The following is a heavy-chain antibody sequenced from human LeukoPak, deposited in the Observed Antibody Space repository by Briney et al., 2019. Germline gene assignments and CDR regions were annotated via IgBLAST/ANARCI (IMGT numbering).Heavy chain of an antibody. CDR1: GYTFTSYY. CDR3: ARRAGGYSHPYDY. CDR2: INPSGGST. D-gene: IGHD4-23*01. V-gene: IGHV1-46*01. Sequence: ASVKVSCKASGYTFTSYYMHWVRQAPGQGLEWMGIINPSGGSTSYAQKLQGRVTLTTDTSTSTAYMELRSLRSDDTAVYYCARRAGGYSHPYDYWGQGILVTVSS. J-gene: IGHJ4*02.